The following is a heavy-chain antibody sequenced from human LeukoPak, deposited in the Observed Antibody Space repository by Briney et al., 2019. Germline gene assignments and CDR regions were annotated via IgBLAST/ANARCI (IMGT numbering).Heavy chain of an antibody. CDR3: ARDHRLLTTGTTLWPLVY. J-gene: IGHJ4*02. Sequence: GGSLRLSCAVSGFTFSDYYMSWIRQAPGKGLEWVSYISSGGSTISHADSVKGRFTISRDNAENSLYLQMNSLRAEDTAVYYCARDHRLLTTGTTLWPLVYWGQGTLVTVSS. V-gene: IGHV3-11*01. D-gene: IGHD1-1*01. CDR2: ISSGGSTI. CDR1: GFTFSDYY.